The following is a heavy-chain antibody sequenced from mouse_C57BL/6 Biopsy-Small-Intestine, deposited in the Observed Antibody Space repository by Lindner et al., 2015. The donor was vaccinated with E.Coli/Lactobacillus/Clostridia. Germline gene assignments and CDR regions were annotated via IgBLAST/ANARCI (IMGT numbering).Heavy chain of an antibody. V-gene: IGHV1-66*01. CDR2: IDRDNGGT. D-gene: IGHD1-1*01. J-gene: IGHJ3*02. CDR3: ARGGVAPFYPFDM. Sequence: SVKVSCKASGYTFSVYYIHWVRQAPGQGLKWMGWIDRDNGGTKYAQEFQGRVTMTRDTSNNTAYMELSSLRSDDSAIYYCARGGVAPFYPFDMWGQGTMVTVSS. CDR1: GYTFSVYY.